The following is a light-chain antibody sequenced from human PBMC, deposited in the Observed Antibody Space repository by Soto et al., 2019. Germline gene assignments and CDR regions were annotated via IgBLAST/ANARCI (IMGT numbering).Light chain of an antibody. CDR2: DNN. Sequence: QSVLTQPPSVSAAPGQTVTISCSGTSSNIGDNYVSWYQQVPGTAPKFLIYDNNKTPSGIPNRFSGSKSGTSATLTITGLQTGDEGDYFCATWDSSLSAILFGGGTKLTVL. V-gene: IGLV1-51*01. CDR1: SSNIGDNY. J-gene: IGLJ2*01. CDR3: ATWDSSLSAIL.